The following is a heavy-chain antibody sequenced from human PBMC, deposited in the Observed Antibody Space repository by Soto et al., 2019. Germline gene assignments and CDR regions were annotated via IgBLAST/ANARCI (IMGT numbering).Heavy chain of an antibody. CDR1: KTTFSVMV. CDR2: IIPVLGTI. CDR3: ASGTLFCAGDCYFAH. J-gene: IGHJ4*02. D-gene: IGHD2-21*02. Sequence: QLKRGRSGPGVKKPGSSVTISSRAPKTTFSVMVLNWGGRPPGQGLEWRGGIIPVLGTINYARKFQGRVTITADKSSNTVYMAVSSLTSEDTAVYYCASGTLFCAGDCYFAHWGLGTVVTVSS. V-gene: IGHV1-69*06.